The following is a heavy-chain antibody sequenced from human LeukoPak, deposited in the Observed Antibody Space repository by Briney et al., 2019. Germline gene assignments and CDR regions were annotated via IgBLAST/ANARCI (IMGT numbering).Heavy chain of an antibody. J-gene: IGHJ3*02. V-gene: IGHV4-4*09. CDR3: ARHRAEMATITDDAFDM. Sequence: PSETLSLTCTVSGGSISTYYWSWIRQPPGKGLEWIGYIYTTGSTHHNPSLKSRVTMSLDRSKNQFSLRLTYVTAADTAVFYCARHRAEMATITDDAFDMWGRGTMVTVSS. CDR2: IYTTGST. CDR1: GGSISTYY. D-gene: IGHD5-24*01.